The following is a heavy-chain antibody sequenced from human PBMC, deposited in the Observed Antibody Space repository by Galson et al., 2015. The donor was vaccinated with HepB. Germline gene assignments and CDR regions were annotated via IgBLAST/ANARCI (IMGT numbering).Heavy chain of an antibody. CDR2: ISLSGGST. Sequence: SLRLSCAASGFTFSSYAMSWVRQAPGKGLEWVSGISLSGGSTYYAESVKGRFTISRDNSKNTLYLQMNSLRAEDTAVYYCAKKVIQAAGIRGYVQHWGQGTLVTVSS. CDR3: AKKVIQAAGIRGYVQH. V-gene: IGHV3-23*01. CDR1: GFTFSSYA. J-gene: IGHJ1*01. D-gene: IGHD6-13*01.